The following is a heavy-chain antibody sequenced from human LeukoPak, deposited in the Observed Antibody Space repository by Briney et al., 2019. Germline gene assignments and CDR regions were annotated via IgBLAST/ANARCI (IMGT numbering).Heavy chain of an antibody. Sequence: SETLSLTCAVYGGSFSGYYWSWIRQPPGKGLEWIGEINHSGSTNYNPSLKSRVNISVDTSKNQFSLKLSSVTAADTAVYYCARGRYYGSGSYYNVLDLDYWGQGTLVTVSS. V-gene: IGHV4-34*01. CDR1: GGSFSGYY. CDR2: INHSGST. CDR3: ARGRYYGSGSYYNVLDLDY. D-gene: IGHD3-10*01. J-gene: IGHJ4*02.